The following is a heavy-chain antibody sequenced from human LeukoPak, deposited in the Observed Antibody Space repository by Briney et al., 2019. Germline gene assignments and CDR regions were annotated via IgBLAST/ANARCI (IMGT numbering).Heavy chain of an antibody. V-gene: IGHV1-2*04. J-gene: IGHJ5*02. CDR1: GYTFTSYD. CDR3: AREDEGSPGGNWFDP. Sequence: GASVKVSCKASGYTFTSYDINWVRQAPGQGLEWMGWINPNSGGTNYAQKFQGWVTMTRDTSISTAYMELSRLRSDDTAVYYCAREDEGSPGGNWFDPWGQGTLVTVSS. D-gene: IGHD1-26*01. CDR2: INPNSGGT.